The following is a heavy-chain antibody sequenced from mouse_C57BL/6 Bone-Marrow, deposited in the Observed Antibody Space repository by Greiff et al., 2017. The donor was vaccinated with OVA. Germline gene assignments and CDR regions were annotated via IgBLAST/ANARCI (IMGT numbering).Heavy chain of an antibody. Sequence: VQLQQPGAELVKPGASVKLSCKASGYTFTSYWMHWVKQRPGQGLEWIGMIHPNSGSTNYNEKFKSKATLTVDKSSSTAYMQRSSLTSEDSAVHYCARVGGGGSSPFDYWGQGTTLTVSS. D-gene: IGHD1-1*01. CDR1: GYTFTSYW. J-gene: IGHJ2*01. CDR3: ARVGGGGSSPFDY. CDR2: IHPNSGST. V-gene: IGHV1-64*01.